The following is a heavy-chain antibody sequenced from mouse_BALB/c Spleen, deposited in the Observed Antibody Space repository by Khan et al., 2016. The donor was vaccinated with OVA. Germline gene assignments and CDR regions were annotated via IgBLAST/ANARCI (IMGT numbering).Heavy chain of an antibody. CDR2: ISYSGST. J-gene: IGHJ4*01. CDR1: GYSITSDYA. Sequence: VQLKESGPGLVKPSQSLSLTCTVTGYSITSDYAWNWIRQFPGNKLEWMAYISYSGSTSYNPSLKSRISITRDTSKNQSFLQLNSVTTEDSATYYCARRRGNYAMDYWGQGTSVTVSS. CDR3: ARRRGNYAMDY. V-gene: IGHV3-2*02.